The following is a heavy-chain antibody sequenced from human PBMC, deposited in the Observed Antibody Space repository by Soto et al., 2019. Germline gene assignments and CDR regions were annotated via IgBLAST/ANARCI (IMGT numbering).Heavy chain of an antibody. D-gene: IGHD4-17*01. J-gene: IGHJ6*02. CDR1: GGSITSVDYY. CDR3: ARSYGDYAFGMDV. Sequence: PSETLSLTCTFSGGSITSVDYYWIWIGQPPGKGLEWIGYIYYSGSTYYNPSLKSRVTISVDTSKNQFSLKLSSVTAADTAVYYCARSYGDYAFGMDVWGQGTTVT. CDR2: IYYSGST. V-gene: IGHV4-30-4*02.